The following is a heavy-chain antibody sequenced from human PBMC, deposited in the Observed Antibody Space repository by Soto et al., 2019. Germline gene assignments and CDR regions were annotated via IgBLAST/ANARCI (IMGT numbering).Heavy chain of an antibody. CDR3: ARDSGYSSSPFDY. D-gene: IGHD6-13*01. Sequence: SLRLSCAASGFTFSSYGMHWVRQAPGKGLEWVTLIWYDGSNKYYADSVKGRFSISRDNSKNTLYLQMNSLRAEDTAVYYCARDSGYSSSPFDYWGQGTLVTVSS. J-gene: IGHJ4*02. CDR1: GFTFSSYG. CDR2: IWYDGSNK. V-gene: IGHV3-33*01.